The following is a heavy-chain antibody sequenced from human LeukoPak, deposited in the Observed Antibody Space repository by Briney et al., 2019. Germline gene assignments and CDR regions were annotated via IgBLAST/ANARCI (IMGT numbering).Heavy chain of an antibody. D-gene: IGHD3-10*01. CDR2: ISGYNGNT. V-gene: IGHV1-18*01. J-gene: IGHJ6*03. Sequence: ASVKVSCKTSGYTFTNHGISWVRQAPGQGLEWMGWISGYNGNTNYVQKFRGRVTMTTDTSTSTAYMELRSLSSDDTALYYCARAKGWFGELLYYMDVWGKGTTVTVSS. CDR1: GYTFTNHG. CDR3: ARAKGWFGELLYYMDV.